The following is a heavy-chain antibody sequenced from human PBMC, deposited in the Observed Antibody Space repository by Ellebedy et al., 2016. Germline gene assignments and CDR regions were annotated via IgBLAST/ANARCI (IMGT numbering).Heavy chain of an antibody. D-gene: IGHD2-15*01. CDR1: GYTFTSYD. J-gene: IGHJ4*02. CDR3: ARGPGGYCSGVSCFPPEPFDY. CDR2: MNPNSGNT. Sequence: ASVKVSXXASGYTFTSYDINWVRQATGQGLEWMGWMNPNSGNTGYAEKFQGRVTMTRSTSISTAYMELSSLRFEDTAVYYCARGPGGYCSGVSCFPPEPFDYWGQGTLVTVSS. V-gene: IGHV1-8*01.